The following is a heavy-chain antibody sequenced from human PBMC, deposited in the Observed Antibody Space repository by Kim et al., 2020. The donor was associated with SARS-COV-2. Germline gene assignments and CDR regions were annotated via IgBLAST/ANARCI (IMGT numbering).Heavy chain of an antibody. V-gene: IGHV3-11*05. Sequence: ADSVKGRFTISRDNAKNSLYLQMNSLRAEDTAVYYCARGLLENYYYGMDVWGQGTTVTVSS. D-gene: IGHD1-1*01. CDR3: ARGLLENYYYGMDV. J-gene: IGHJ6*02.